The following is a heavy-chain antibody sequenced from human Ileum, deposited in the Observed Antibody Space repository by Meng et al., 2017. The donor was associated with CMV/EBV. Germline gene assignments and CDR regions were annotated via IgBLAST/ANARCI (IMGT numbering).Heavy chain of an antibody. V-gene: IGHV4-38-2*02. CDR3: ARATAVDGNFDR. D-gene: IGHD6-13*01. Sequence: GSLRLSCNVSDYDITKGFYWGWIRQPPREGLEWLGSIYQSGKTYDNSSLKSRVTISVDTSKNQFSLEMRSLTAADTAVYYCARATAVDGNFDRWGQGTLVTVSS. CDR1: DYDITKGFY. J-gene: IGHJ4*02. CDR2: IYQSGKT.